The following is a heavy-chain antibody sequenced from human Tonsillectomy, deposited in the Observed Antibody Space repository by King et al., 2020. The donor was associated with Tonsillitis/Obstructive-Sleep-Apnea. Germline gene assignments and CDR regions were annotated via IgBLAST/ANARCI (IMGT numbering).Heavy chain of an antibody. V-gene: IGHV3-30*04. CDR3: ERGGDDRSGRFHETFDI. CDR2: ISYDGSNK. CDR1: GFTFSSYA. Sequence: VQLVESGGGVVQPGRSLRLSCAASGFTFSSYAMHWVRQAPGKGLEWVAVISYDGSNKYYADSVKGRFTIARDNSENTLSLNMNSLRPKDMAVCYCERGGDDRSGRFHETFDIWGQGTMVTVSS. J-gene: IGHJ3*02. D-gene: IGHD1-1*01.